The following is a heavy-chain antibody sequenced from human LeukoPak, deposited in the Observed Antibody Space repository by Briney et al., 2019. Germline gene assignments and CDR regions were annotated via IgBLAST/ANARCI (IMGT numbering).Heavy chain of an antibody. J-gene: IGHJ4*02. CDR3: ARDLAYYYDSSGSGYFDY. D-gene: IGHD3-22*01. CDR1: GYTFTSYY. CDR2: INPSGGST. Sequence: APVKVSCKASGYTFTSYYMHWVRQAPGQGLEWMGIINPSGGSTSYAQKFQGRVTMTRDTSTSTVYMELSSLRSEDTAVYYCARDLAYYYDSSGSGYFDYWGQGTLVTVSS. V-gene: IGHV1-46*01.